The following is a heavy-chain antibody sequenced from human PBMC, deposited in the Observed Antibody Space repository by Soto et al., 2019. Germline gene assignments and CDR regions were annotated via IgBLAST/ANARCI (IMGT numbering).Heavy chain of an antibody. J-gene: IGHJ4*02. Sequence: SETLSLTCTVSGGSISNYYWSWVRQSPGRGLEWIGYVFYTGTTHYNPSLKSRVTISLDTSKNQFSLMLSSVTAADTAVYYCATEGLRGGLGYWGQGTLVTVSS. CDR1: GGSISNYY. CDR3: ATEGLRGGLGY. CDR2: VFYTGTT. V-gene: IGHV4-59*01.